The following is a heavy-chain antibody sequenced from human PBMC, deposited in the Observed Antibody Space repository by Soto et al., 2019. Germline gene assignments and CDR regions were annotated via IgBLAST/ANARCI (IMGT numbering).Heavy chain of an antibody. J-gene: IGHJ3*02. CDR3: AINQEGYCSGGSCYYDAFDI. CDR1: GYTFTSYD. CDR2: MNPNSGNT. V-gene: IGHV1-8*01. D-gene: IGHD2-15*01. Sequence: QVQLVQSGAEVKKPGASVKVSCKASGYTFTSYDINWVRQATGQGLEWMGWMNPNSGNTGYAQKLQRRDTMTRNTYISTDYMELSSLRSEDTAVYYCAINQEGYCSGGSCYYDAFDIWGQGTMVTVSS.